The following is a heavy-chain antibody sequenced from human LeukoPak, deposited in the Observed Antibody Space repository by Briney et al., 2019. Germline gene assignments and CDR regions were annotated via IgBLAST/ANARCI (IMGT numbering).Heavy chain of an antibody. Sequence: GGSLRLSCAASGFTFSSYSMNWVRQAPGKGLEWVSSISSSSSYIYYADSVKGRFTISRDNAKNSLYLQMNSLRAEDTAVYYCARDRSSGWYHYWGQGTLVTVSS. D-gene: IGHD6-19*01. CDR2: ISSSSSYI. V-gene: IGHV3-21*01. CDR3: ARDRSSGWYHY. J-gene: IGHJ4*02. CDR1: GFTFSSYS.